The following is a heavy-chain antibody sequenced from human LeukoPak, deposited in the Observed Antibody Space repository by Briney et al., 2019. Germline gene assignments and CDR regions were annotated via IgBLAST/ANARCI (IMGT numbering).Heavy chain of an antibody. D-gene: IGHD6-13*01. V-gene: IGHV4-4*02. J-gene: IGHJ4*02. CDR3: ASVRAAAEDPFDY. Sequence: SETLSLTCAVSGGSISSSNWWSWVRQPPGKGLEWIGEIYHSGSTNYNPSLKSRVTISVDKSKNQFSLKLSSVTAADTAVYYCASVRAAAEDPFDYWGQGTLVTVSS. CDR2: IYHSGST. CDR1: GGSISSSNW.